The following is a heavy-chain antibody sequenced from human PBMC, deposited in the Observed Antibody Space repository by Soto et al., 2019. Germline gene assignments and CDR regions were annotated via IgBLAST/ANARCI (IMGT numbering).Heavy chain of an antibody. J-gene: IGHJ4*02. CDR1: GFSLSTSGVG. V-gene: IGHV2-5*01. CDR2: IYWNDDK. CDR3: AQTYYYDSSGYWFDY. D-gene: IGHD3-22*01. Sequence: QITLKESGPTLVKPTQTLTLTCTFSGFSLSTSGVGVGWIRQPPGKALEWLALIYWNDDKRYSPSLKSRLTITKDTSKNQVVLTMTNMDPVDTVTYYCAQTYYYDSSGYWFDYWGQGTLVTVSS.